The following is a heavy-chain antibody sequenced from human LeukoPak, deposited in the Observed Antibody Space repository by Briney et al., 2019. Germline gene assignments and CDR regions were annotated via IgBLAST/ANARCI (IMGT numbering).Heavy chain of an antibody. CDR3: ARYYGSGVFNYFGY. D-gene: IGHD3-10*01. CDR1: GCTFSSYS. J-gene: IGHJ4*02. CDR2: ISSSSSYI. Sequence: GGSLRLSCAASGCTFSSYSRNWFRQAPGKGLEWVSSISSSSSYIYYADSVKGRFTISRGNAKNSLYLQMNSLRAEDTAVYYCARYYGSGVFNYFGYWGQGTLVTVSS. V-gene: IGHV3-21*01.